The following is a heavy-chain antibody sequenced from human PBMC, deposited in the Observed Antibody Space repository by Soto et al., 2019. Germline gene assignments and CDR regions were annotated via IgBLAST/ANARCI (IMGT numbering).Heavy chain of an antibody. D-gene: IGHD3-10*01. CDR1: SGSISRGGYY. J-gene: IGHJ4*02. CDR2: IYYSGST. V-gene: IGHV4-31*03. Sequence: SETLSLTCTVSSGSISRGGYYWSWIRQHPGKGLEWIGYIYYSGSTYYNPSLESRLSISVDTSKNQFSLKLISVTAADTAVYYCARGGSGSYYNSDYFDYWGQGTLVTVSS. CDR3: ARGGSGSYYNSDYFDY.